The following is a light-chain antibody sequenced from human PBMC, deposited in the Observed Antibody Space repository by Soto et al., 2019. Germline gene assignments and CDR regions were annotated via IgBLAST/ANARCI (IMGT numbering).Light chain of an antibody. Sequence: EIVLTQSPGTLSLSPGERATLSCRASQSVSNSYVAWYQRKPGQAPRLLIYGASSRATDIPGRFSGSGSGTDFSLTITRREPEAFAVYYCQQDGSSPPTFGQGTKVEI. J-gene: IGKJ1*01. CDR1: QSVSNSY. CDR2: GAS. CDR3: QQDGSSPPT. V-gene: IGKV3-20*01.